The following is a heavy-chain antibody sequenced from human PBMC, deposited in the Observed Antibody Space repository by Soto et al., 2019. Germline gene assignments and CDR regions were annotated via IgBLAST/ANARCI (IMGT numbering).Heavy chain of an antibody. CDR3: AREFYYGSGFDY. V-gene: IGHV4-59*01. D-gene: IGHD3-10*01. CDR2: IYYSGST. Sequence: SETLSLTCSVSGDSISSDNWSWIRQPPGKGLEWIGYIYYSGSTNYNPSLKSRVTISVDTSKNQFSLKLSSVTAADTAVYYCAREFYYGSGFDYWGQGTLVTVSS. J-gene: IGHJ4*02. CDR1: GDSISSDN.